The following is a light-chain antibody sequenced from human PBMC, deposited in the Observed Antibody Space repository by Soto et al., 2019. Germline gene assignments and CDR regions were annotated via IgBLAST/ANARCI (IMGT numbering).Light chain of an antibody. Sequence: DIQMTQSPSSLSASVGDRVTITCRASQPITKFLNWFQHKPGEAPKRLIYGASILQDGVPSRCSGRGSGTDYPLTISGLQTEDFATYFCQQSYSVPLTFGGGTKVDI. CDR1: QPITKF. CDR3: QQSYSVPLT. J-gene: IGKJ4*01. V-gene: IGKV1-39*01. CDR2: GAS.